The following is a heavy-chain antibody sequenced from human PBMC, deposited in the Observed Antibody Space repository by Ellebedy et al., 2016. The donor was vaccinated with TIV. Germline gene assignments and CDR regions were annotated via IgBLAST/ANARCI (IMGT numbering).Heavy chain of an antibody. Sequence: MPSETLSLTCAVSGGSISSSNWWSWVRQPPGKGLEWIGSIDYSGSTYYNPSLKSRVTISVDTSKNQFSLKLSSVTAADTAVYYCARQRFIVVVSAAPGGWFDPWGQGTLVTVSS. J-gene: IGHJ5*02. CDR1: GGSISSSNW. V-gene: IGHV4-39*01. D-gene: IGHD2-2*01. CDR2: IDYSGST. CDR3: ARQRFIVVVSAAPGGWFDP.